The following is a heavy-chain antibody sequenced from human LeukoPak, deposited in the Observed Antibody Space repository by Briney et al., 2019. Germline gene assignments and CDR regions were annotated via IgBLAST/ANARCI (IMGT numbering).Heavy chain of an antibody. Sequence: GGSLRLSCAASGFTFSSYAMSWVRQAPGKGLEWVSAISGSGGSTYYADSVKGRFTISRDNPKNTLYLQMNSLRAEDTAVYYCAKPPLYCSGGSCYSGYYYYGMDVWGQGTTVTVSS. V-gene: IGHV3-23*01. CDR3: AKPPLYCSGGSCYSGYYYYGMDV. CDR1: GFTFSSYA. J-gene: IGHJ6*02. D-gene: IGHD2-15*01. CDR2: ISGSGGST.